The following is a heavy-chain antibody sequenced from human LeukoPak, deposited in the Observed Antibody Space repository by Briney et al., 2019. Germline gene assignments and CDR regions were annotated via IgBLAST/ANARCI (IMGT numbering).Heavy chain of an antibody. V-gene: IGHV1-2*02. D-gene: IGHD4-17*01. CDR3: ARGSFLPDDYGDNGPNWFAP. CDR2: INPNSGGT. CDR1: GYTFTGYY. J-gene: IGHJ5*02. Sequence: GASVKVSCKASGYTFTGYYMHWVRQAPGQGLEWMGWINPNSGGTNYAQKFQGRVTMTWDTSISTAYMELSRLRSDDTAVYYCARGSFLPDDYGDNGPNWFAPWARGTLFPVSS.